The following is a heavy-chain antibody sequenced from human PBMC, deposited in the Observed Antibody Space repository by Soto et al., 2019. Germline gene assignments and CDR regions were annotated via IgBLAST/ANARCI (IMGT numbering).Heavy chain of an antibody. Sequence: SETLSLTCTVSGGSISSYYWSWIRQPPGKGLEWIGYIYYSGSTNYNPSLKSRVTISVDTSKNQFSLKLSSVTAADTAVYYCARHGRGYYDILTGYSRGYYYYMDVWGKGTTVTVS. CDR2: IYYSGST. CDR1: GGSISSYY. D-gene: IGHD3-9*01. CDR3: ARHGRGYYDILTGYSRGYYYYMDV. J-gene: IGHJ6*03. V-gene: IGHV4-59*08.